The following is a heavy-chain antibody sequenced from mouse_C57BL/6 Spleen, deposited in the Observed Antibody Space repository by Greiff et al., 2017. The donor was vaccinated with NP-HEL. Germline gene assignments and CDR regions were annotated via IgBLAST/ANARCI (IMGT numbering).Heavy chain of an antibody. Sequence: VQLRQSGPELVKPGASVKIPCKASGYTFTDYNMDWVKQSHGKSLEWIGDINPNNGGTIYNQKFKGKATLTVDKSSSTAYMELRSLTSEDTAVYYCARRDGYYVSFAYWGQGTLVTVSA. CDR2: INPNNGGT. V-gene: IGHV1-18*01. D-gene: IGHD2-3*01. J-gene: IGHJ3*01. CDR3: ARRDGYYVSFAY. CDR1: GYTFTDYN.